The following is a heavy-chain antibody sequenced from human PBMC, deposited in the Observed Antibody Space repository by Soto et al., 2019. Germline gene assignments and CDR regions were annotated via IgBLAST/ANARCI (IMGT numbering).Heavy chain of an antibody. D-gene: IGHD6-19*01. CDR3: AKGSDYYTMDV. Sequence: QAQLVQSGAEVKKSGASVKVSCRASGYTFTDYFVHWVRQAPRQGPEWVGWTNPKSGATKYAPKFQGWVTMTRDTSISTDYMEGSSLQSDDTAVYYCAKGSDYYTMDVWGQGTPVTVSS. V-gene: IGHV1-2*04. CDR2: TNPKSGAT. CDR1: GYTFTDYF. J-gene: IGHJ6*02.